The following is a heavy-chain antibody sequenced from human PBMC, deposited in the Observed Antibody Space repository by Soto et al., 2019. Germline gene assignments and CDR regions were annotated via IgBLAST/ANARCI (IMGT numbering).Heavy chain of an antibody. CDR2: ISDDGSNK. D-gene: IGHD3-3*01. CDR1: GFAFSNYG. Sequence: GGSLRLSCAASGFAFSNYGMHWVRQAPGKGLEWVAFISDDGSNKYYADSMKGRFTMSRDNSKSTLYLQMSSLRVEATAVYYCTKRRNVLRFLEWSSGMEAWGQGTTVTVSS. V-gene: IGHV3-30*18. CDR3: TKRRNVLRFLEWSSGMEA. J-gene: IGHJ6*02.